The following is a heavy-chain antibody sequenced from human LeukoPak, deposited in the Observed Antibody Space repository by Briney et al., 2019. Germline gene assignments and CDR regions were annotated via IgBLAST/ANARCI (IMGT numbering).Heavy chain of an antibody. CDR2: IFYSGNT. CDR3: AKGDSSTWFPSGLHIDH. D-gene: IGHD6-13*01. Sequence: SETLSLTCTVSGGSISRTSYYWGWIRQPPGEGLEWIGSIFYSGNTYYNPSLESRLTISADTSKNQFSLNLNSVTAADTAVYFCAKGDSSTWFPSGLHIDHWGQGILVSVSS. CDR1: GGSISRTSYY. J-gene: IGHJ4*02. V-gene: IGHV4-39*07.